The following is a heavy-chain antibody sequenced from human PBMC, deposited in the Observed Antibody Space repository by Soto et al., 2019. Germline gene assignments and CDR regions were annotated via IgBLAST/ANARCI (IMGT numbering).Heavy chain of an antibody. Sequence: VQLQQGGAGLLKPSETLSLTFAVYGGSFSGYYWRWIRQPPGKGLEWIGEINHSGRTNYNPSHKSRVTISVDTSKNQFSLKLSSVTAADTAVYYCARRYWSGGSCELYYWGQGTLVTVSS. CDR3: ARRYWSGGSCELYY. J-gene: IGHJ4*02. CDR2: INHSGRT. D-gene: IGHD2-15*01. V-gene: IGHV4-34*01. CDR1: GGSFSGYY.